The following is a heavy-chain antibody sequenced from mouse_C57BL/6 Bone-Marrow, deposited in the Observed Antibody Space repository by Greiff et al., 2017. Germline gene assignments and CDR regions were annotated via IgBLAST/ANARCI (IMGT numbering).Heavy chain of an antibody. CDR1: GYTFTSYW. V-gene: IGHV1-72*01. Sequence: VQLQQPGAELVKPGASVKLSCKASGYTFTSYWMHWGKQRPGRGLEGMGRIDPNSGGTKYNEKFKSKATLTVDKPSSTAYMQLSSLTSEDSAVYYCARNYYDYGAWFAYWGQGTLVTVSA. CDR3: ARNYYDYGAWFAY. J-gene: IGHJ3*01. CDR2: IDPNSGGT. D-gene: IGHD2-4*01.